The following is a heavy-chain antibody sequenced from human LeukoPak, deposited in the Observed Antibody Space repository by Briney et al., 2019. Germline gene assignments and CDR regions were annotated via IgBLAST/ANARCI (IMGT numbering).Heavy chain of an antibody. D-gene: IGHD6-19*01. V-gene: IGHV5-51*01. CDR3: ARLPSSGCRGWFDP. Sequence: GESLKISCKGSGYSFSSYWIGWVRQMPGKGLEWMGIIYPGDSDIRYSPSFQGQVTISADKSISTAYLQWSSLKASDNAIYYCARLPSSGCRGWFDPWGQGTLVTVSS. CDR1: GYSFSSYW. J-gene: IGHJ5*02. CDR2: IYPGDSDI.